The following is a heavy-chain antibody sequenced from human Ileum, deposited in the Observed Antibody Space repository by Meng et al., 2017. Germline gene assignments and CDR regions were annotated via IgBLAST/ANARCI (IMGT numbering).Heavy chain of an antibody. D-gene: IGHD4-17*01. CDR1: GGSFSGYY. J-gene: IGHJ1*01. CDR3: ARGRYGDSRRGGYFQH. CDR2: INHSGGT. V-gene: IGHV4-34*01. Sequence: QVQLQQWGAGLLKPSEALSLTCAVYGGSFSGYYWSWIRQPPGKGLEWIGEINHSGGTNYNPSLKSRVTISVDTSKNQFSLKLSSVTAADTAVYYCARGRYGDSRRGGYFQHWGQGTLVTVSS.